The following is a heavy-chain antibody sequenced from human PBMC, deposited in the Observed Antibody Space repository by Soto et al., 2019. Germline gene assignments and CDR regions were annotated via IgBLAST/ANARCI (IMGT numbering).Heavy chain of an antibody. D-gene: IGHD1-20*01. CDR1: GGTISSTSHY. Sequence: SGTLYITSAVAGGTISSTSHYWGWIRQPPGKGLEWIGSIYYSGSTYYNPSLKSRVTISVDTSKNQFSLKLSSVTAADTAVYYCARLSVYNWNDYHIGVWGQVTSVTVSS. J-gene: IGHJ6*02. V-gene: IGHV4-39*01. CDR3: ARLSVYNWNDYHIGV. CDR2: IYYSGST.